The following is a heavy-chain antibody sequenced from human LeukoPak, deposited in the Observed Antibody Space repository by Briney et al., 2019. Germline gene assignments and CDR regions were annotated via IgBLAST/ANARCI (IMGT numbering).Heavy chain of an antibody. Sequence: GESLSLSCAASGFTFSAYWVQCVRQAPGRCRVWVARINTEGSSPTYAASVKGRLTTSRDNAKNTRYLQMNSLAAEDTAVYYCGPQGNCTWGQGTLVTVSS. CDR3: GPQGNCT. V-gene: IGHV3-74*01. CDR2: INTEGSSP. CDR1: GFTFSAYW. J-gene: IGHJ4*02. D-gene: IGHD1-1*01.